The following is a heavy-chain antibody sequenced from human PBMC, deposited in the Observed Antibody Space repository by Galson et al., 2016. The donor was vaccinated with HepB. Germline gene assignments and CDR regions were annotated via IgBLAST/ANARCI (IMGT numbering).Heavy chain of an antibody. V-gene: IGHV4-34*01. J-gene: IGHJ6*02. Sequence: SETLSLTCTLYGGSFSGYFWSWIRQSPGKGLELIGKINRSGSTNYDPSLKSRVTISVDTSKNQFSLKLSSVTAADTAIYYCARGGTGYCSGSNCKSYYYYGMDVWGQGTTVTVSS. CDR2: INRSGST. CDR3: ARGGTGYCSGSNCKSYYYYGMDV. D-gene: IGHD2-15*01. CDR1: GGSFSGYF.